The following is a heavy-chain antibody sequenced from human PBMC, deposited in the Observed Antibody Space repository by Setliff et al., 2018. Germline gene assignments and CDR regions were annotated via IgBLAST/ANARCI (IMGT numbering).Heavy chain of an antibody. V-gene: IGHV2-70*11. J-gene: IGHJ4*02. Sequence: ESGPTLVNPTQTLTLTCTFSGFSLSTSGMCVSWIRQPPGKALEWLARIDWDDDKYYSTSLETRLTISKDTSKNQVVLTMTNMDPVDTATYYCARMRSRNYGSGSYWLDYWGQGTLVTVSS. CDR2: IDWDDDK. CDR3: ARMRSRNYGSGSYWLDY. CDR1: GFSLSTSGMC. D-gene: IGHD3-10*01.